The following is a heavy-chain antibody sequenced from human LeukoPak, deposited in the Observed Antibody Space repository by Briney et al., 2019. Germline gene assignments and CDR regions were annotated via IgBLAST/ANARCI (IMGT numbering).Heavy chain of an antibody. V-gene: IGHV3-30*02. CDR3: ARVVMASFGDYVDY. D-gene: IGHD3-10*01. CDR2: IRYDGSNK. Sequence: GGSLRLSCAASGFTFSSYGMHWVRQAPGKGLEWVAFIRYDGSNKYYADSVKGRFTISRDNSKNTLYLQMNSLRAEDTAVYYCARVVMASFGDYVDYWGQGTLVAVSS. CDR1: GFTFSSYG. J-gene: IGHJ4*02.